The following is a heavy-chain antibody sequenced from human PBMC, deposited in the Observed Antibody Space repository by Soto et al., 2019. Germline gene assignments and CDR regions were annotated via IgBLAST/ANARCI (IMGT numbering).Heavy chain of an antibody. CDR2: INHSGST. V-gene: IGHV4-34*01. J-gene: IGHJ4*01. Sequence: SETLSLTCAVYGGSFSGYYWSWIRQPPGKGLEWIGEINHSGSTNYNPSLKSRVTISVDTSKNQFSLKLSSVTAADTAVYHCEVATYESDYWGHGPLVTVS. D-gene: IGHD5-12*01. CDR1: GGSFSGYY. CDR3: EVATYESDY.